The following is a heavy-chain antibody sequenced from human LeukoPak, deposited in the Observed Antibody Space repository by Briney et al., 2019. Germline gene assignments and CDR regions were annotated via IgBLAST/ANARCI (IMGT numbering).Heavy chain of an antibody. D-gene: IGHD3-22*01. Sequence: ASVKVSCKASGYTFTGYYMHWVRQAPGQGLEWMGWISAYNGNTNYAQKLQGRVTMTRDTSTSTVYMELSSLRSEDTAVYYCARVLTYYDSSGYLGYWGQGTLVTVSS. CDR3: ARVLTYYDSSGYLGY. CDR2: ISAYNGNT. CDR1: GYTFTGYY. V-gene: IGHV1-18*04. J-gene: IGHJ4*02.